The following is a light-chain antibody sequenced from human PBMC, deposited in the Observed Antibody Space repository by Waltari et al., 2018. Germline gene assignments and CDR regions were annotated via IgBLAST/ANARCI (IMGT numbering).Light chain of an antibody. V-gene: IGKV3-20*01. CDR3: QNHERLPAV. J-gene: IGKJ1*01. CDR1: QSIGRY. Sequence: EIVLTQSPGTLSLSPGERATLSCRASQSIGRYLIWSQQKPGQAPRLLIYGASPRAAGIPDRFSGSGSGTDFSLTISRLEPEDFAVYYCQNHERLPAVFGRGTKVEIK. CDR2: GAS.